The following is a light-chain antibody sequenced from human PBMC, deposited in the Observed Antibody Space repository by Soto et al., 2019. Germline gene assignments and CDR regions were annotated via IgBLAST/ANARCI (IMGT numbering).Light chain of an antibody. CDR2: DAS. V-gene: IGKV3-11*01. CDR1: QSVSSY. J-gene: IGKJ3*01. Sequence: EIVLTQSPATLSLSPGERATLSCRASQSVSSYLAWYQQKPGQAPRLLIYDASNRATGIPARFSGSGSGTDFTLTISILEPEDFAVYYCQQRSNSPVTFGPGTKVDIK. CDR3: QQRSNSPVT.